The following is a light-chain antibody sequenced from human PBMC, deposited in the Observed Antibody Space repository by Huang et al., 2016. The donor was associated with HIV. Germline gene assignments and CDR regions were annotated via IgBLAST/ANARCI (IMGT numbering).Light chain of an antibody. V-gene: IGKV3-20*01. CDR2: GAS. J-gene: IGKJ5*01. Sequence: DTVLTQSPGILSLSPGERATLSCRASQSVGSIYLAWYQQKPGQAPRLLIYGASSRATGIPDRFSGSGSGTDFTLTISRLEPEDFAVYYCQQYGTSEVTFGQGTRLEIK. CDR3: QQYGTSEVT. CDR1: QSVGSIY.